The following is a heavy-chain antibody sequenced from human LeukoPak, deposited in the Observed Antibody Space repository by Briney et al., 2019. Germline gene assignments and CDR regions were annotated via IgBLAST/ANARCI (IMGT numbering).Heavy chain of an antibody. CDR1: GGSFSGYY. D-gene: IGHD4-17*01. CDR3: ARGRAVTTYRSRKIFDY. V-gene: IGHV4-34*01. Sequence: NPSETLSLTCAVYGGSFSGYYWSWIRQPPGKGLEWIGEINHSGSTNYNPSLKSRVTISVDTSKNQFSLKLSSVTAADTAVYYCARGRAVTTYRSRKIFDYWGQGTLVTVSS. J-gene: IGHJ4*02. CDR2: INHSGST.